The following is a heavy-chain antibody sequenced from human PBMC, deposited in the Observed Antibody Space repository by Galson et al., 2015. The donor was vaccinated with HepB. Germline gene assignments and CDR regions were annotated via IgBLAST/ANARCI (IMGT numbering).Heavy chain of an antibody. Sequence: LSLTCTVSGGSISSNKYYWGWIRLSPGKGLEWIGTVYYSGSTYYNPSLQRRVTVSLDTSNNQVSLQLSSLTAADTAIYYCARGKGAYSNFPDDAFDIWGQGTMVTVST. CDR3: ARGKGAYSNFPDDAFDI. D-gene: IGHD4-11*01. J-gene: IGHJ3*02. CDR2: VYYSGST. V-gene: IGHV4-39*07. CDR1: GGSISSNKYY.